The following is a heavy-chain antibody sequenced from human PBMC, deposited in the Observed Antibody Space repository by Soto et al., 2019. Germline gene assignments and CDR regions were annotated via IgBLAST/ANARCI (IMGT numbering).Heavy chain of an antibody. J-gene: IGHJ6*02. CDR3: AKEAYYDFWSGNYGMDI. V-gene: IGHV3-23*01. D-gene: IGHD3-3*01. CDR2: ISGSGGST. Sequence: GGSLRLSCAASGFTFSVYAMRWVRHAPGKGLEWVSAISGSGGSTYYADSVKGRFTISRDNSKNTLYLQMNSLRAEDTAVYYCAKEAYYDFWSGNYGMDIWGQGTTVTVSS. CDR1: GFTFSVYA.